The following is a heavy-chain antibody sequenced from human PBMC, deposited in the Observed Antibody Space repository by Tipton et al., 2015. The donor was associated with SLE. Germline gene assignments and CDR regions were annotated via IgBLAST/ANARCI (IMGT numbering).Heavy chain of an antibody. J-gene: IGHJ6*02. CDR3: ARQGQQLVRPYYYGMDV. V-gene: IGHV4-59*08. CDR1: GGSISSYY. CDR2: IYYSGST. Sequence: LRLSCTVSGGSISSYYWSWIRQPPGKGLEWIGYIYYSGSTNYSPSLKSRVTISVDTSKNQFSLKLSSVTAADTAVYYCARQGQQLVRPYYYGMDVWGQGTTVTVSS. D-gene: IGHD6-13*01.